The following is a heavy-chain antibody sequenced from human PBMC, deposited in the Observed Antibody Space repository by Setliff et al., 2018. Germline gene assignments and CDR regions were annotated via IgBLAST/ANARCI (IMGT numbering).Heavy chain of an antibody. CDR3: ARSYYNFWSGYYRVNWFDP. CDR1: GGSIGSYY. D-gene: IGHD3-3*01. Sequence: SETLSLTCTVSGGSIGSYYWSWIRQPAGKGLEWIGRIYTSGSTNYNPSLKSRVTMSVDTSKNQFSLKLSSVTAADTAVYYCARSYYNFWSGYYRVNWFDPWGQGTLVTVSS. V-gene: IGHV4-4*07. J-gene: IGHJ5*02. CDR2: IYTSGST.